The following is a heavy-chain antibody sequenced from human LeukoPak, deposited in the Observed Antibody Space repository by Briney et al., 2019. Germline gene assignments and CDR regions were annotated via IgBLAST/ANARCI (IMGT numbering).Heavy chain of an antibody. D-gene: IGHD2-2*01. CDR1: GFTFSSYA. V-gene: IGHV3-30*04. CDR2: ISYDGSNK. Sequence: QPGGSLRLSCAASGFTFSSYAMHWVRQAPGKGLEWVAVISYDGSNKYYADSVKGRFTISRDNSKNTLYLQMNSLRAEDTAVYYCARDFSSTYDKYYYYYMDVWGKGTTVTVSS. CDR3: ARDFSSTYDKYYYYYMDV. J-gene: IGHJ6*03.